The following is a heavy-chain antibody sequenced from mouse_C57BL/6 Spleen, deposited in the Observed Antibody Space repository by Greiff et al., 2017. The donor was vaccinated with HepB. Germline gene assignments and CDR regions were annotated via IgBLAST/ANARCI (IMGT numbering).Heavy chain of an antibody. V-gene: IGHV1-81*01. J-gene: IGHJ3*01. CDR2: IHPRSGNT. CDR1: GYTFTSYG. CDR3: ARKGAHYYGSSYGGFAY. Sequence: QVQLQQSGAELARPGASVKLSCKASGYTFTSYGISWVKQSTAQGLEWIGEIHPRSGNTYYNEKFKGKATLTADKSSSTAYMELRSLTSEDSAVYCCARKGAHYYGSSYGGFAYWGQGTLVTVSA. D-gene: IGHD1-1*01.